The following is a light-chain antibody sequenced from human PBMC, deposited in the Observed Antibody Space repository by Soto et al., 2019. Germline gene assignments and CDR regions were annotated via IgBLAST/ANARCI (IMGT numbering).Light chain of an antibody. V-gene: IGKV3-20*01. CDR3: QQYGISIT. CDR2: GAS. J-gene: IGKJ5*01. CDR1: QSVSSSY. Sequence: EIVLTQSPGTLSLSPGERATLSCRASQSVSSSYFAWYQQKPGQAPRLLIYGASSRATVIPDRFSGSVSGTDFPLTINRLEPEDVAVYYCQQYGISITFGQGTRLEIK.